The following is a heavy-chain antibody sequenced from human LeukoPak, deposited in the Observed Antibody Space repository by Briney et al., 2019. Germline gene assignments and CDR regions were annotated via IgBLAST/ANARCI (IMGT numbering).Heavy chain of an antibody. Sequence: GRSLRLSCAASGFTFSSYAMHWVRQAPGKGLEWVAVISYDGSTKYYADSVKGRFTISRDNSKNTLYVQMNSLRSEDTAVYYCAREICSSTRCYAGGMDYWGQGTLVTVSS. V-gene: IGHV3-30*04. D-gene: IGHD2-2*01. CDR1: GFTFSSYA. J-gene: IGHJ4*02. CDR3: AREICSSTRCYAGGMDY. CDR2: ISYDGSTK.